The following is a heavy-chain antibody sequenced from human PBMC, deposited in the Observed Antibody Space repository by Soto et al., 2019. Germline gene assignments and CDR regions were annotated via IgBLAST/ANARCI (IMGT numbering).Heavy chain of an antibody. V-gene: IGHV6-1*01. CDR1: VDSVSSNSAA. D-gene: IGHD2-2*01. J-gene: IGHJ4*02. CDR2: TYYRSKWYN. CDR3: AREATITGMPFDY. Sequence: PSQSLSLTCSISVDSVSSNSAACNFIRQSPSRGLEWLGRTYYRSKWYNDYAVSVKSRITINPDTSKNQFPLQLNSVTPEDTAVYYCAREATITGMPFDYWGQGTLVTVSS.